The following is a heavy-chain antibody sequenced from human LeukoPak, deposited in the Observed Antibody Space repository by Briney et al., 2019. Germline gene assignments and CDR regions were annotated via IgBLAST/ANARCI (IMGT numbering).Heavy chain of an antibody. J-gene: IGHJ3*02. CDR2: IYHSGST. Sequence: SGTLSLTCAVSGGSISSSNWWSWVRQPPGKGLEWIGEIYHSGSTNYNPSLKSRATISVDKSKNQFSLKLSSVAAADTAVYYCARGGRSDDAFDIWGQGTMVTVSS. CDR3: ARGGRSDDAFDI. V-gene: IGHV4-4*02. CDR1: GGSISSSNW.